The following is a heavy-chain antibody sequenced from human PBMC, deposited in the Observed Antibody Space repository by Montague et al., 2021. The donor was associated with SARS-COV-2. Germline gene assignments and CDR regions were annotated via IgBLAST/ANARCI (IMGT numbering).Heavy chain of an antibody. D-gene: IGHD3-10*01. CDR2: ISYSGST. CDR3: GLGRGFAVGNHYYYSYGLDV. J-gene: IGHJ6*02. Sequence: SETLSLTCTVFGASIRSGSHFWGWFRQPPGQRLEWIGTISYSGSTYYSPSLKSRVIISADTSKNQFSLNLRSVTAADTAVYFCGLGRGFAVGNHYYYSYGLDVWGQGTTVTVSS. V-gene: IGHV4-39*07. CDR1: GASIRSGSHF.